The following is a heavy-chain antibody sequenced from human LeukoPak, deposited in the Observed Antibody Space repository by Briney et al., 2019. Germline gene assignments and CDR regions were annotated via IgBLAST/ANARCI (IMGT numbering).Heavy chain of an antibody. J-gene: IGHJ4*02. Sequence: PGGSLRLSCSASGFTFSSYAMHWVRQAPGKGLEYVSAISSNGGSTYYADSEKGRFTISRDNSKNTLYLQMSSLRAEDTAVYYCVKDAAMYSSSWYGDYWGQGTLVTVSS. CDR2: ISSNGGST. V-gene: IGHV3-64D*06. D-gene: IGHD6-13*01. CDR1: GFTFSSYA. CDR3: VKDAAMYSSSWYGDY.